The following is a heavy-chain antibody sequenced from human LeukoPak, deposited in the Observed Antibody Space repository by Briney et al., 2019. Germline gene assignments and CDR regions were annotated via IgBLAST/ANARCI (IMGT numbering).Heavy chain of an antibody. D-gene: IGHD6-13*01. CDR3: TRPHTSSWSAFDI. CDR2: IWYDGSNK. Sequence: GGSLRLSCAASGFTFSGYGMHWVRQAPGKGLEWVAVIWYDGSNKYYEDSVKGRFTISRDNSKNTLYLQMNSLRAEDTAVYYCTRPHTSSWSAFDIWGQGTVVTGS. CDR1: GFTFSGYG. J-gene: IGHJ3*02. V-gene: IGHV3-33*01.